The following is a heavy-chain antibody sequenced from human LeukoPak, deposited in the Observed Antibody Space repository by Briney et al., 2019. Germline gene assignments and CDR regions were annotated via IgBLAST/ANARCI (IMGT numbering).Heavy chain of an antibody. V-gene: IGHV3-30-3*02. CDR2: ISYDGSNK. CDR1: GFTFSSYA. CDR3: AQDGYCNRAHCYTGAIEM. Sequence: HPGGSLRLSCAASGFTFSSYAMHWVRQAPGKGLEWVAVISYDGSNKYYADSVKGRFTISRDNSKNTLYLEMKSLRAEDTALYFCAQDGYCNRAHCYTGAIEMWGQGTMVTVS. J-gene: IGHJ3*02. D-gene: IGHD2-15*01.